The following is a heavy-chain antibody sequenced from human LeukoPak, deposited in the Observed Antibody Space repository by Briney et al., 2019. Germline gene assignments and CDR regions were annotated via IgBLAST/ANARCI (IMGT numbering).Heavy chain of an antibody. CDR2: IKQDGSEK. Sequence: GGSLRLSCEGSGFTFSNDWMSWVRQAPGKGLEWVANIKQDGSEKYYVDSVKGRFTISRDNAKNSLYLQMNSLRAEDTAAYYCARGGEIAVAGTVYYYYAMDVWGQGTTVTVSS. CDR1: GFTFSNDW. D-gene: IGHD6-19*01. J-gene: IGHJ6*02. CDR3: ARGGEIAVAGTVYYYYAMDV. V-gene: IGHV3-7*01.